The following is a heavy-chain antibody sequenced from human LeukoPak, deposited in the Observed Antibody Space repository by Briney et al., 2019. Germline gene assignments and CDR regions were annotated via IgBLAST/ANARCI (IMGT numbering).Heavy chain of an antibody. J-gene: IGHJ4*02. CDR2: ITSSWTP. Sequence: GGSLRLSCAASGFTFGNYAMTWVRQAPGKGLEWVSSITSSWTPYYADSVQGRFTISRDNSKNTLSLQMNSLRAEDTAAYYCAKFDFWSSNYMDRDFASWGQGTLVTVSS. D-gene: IGHD3-3*01. CDR1: GFTFGNYA. CDR3: AKFDFWSSNYMDRDFAS. V-gene: IGHV3-23*01.